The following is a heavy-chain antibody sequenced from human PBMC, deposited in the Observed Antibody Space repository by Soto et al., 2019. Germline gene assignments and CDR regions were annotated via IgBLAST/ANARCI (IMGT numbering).Heavy chain of an antibody. J-gene: IGHJ5*02. V-gene: IGHV3-23*01. D-gene: IGHD2-2*01. Sequence: PGGSLRLSCAASGFTFSSYAMGWVRQTPGKGLEWVSAISGSGGSTYYADSVKGRFTISRDNSKNTLYLQMNSLRAEDTAVYYCAKDPRYCSSTSCSWGQGTLVTVSS. CDR3: AKDPRYCSSTSCS. CDR2: ISGSGGST. CDR1: GFTFSSYA.